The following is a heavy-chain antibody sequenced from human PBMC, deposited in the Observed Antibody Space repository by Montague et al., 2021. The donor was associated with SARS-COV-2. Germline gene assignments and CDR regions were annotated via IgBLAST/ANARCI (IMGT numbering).Heavy chain of an antibody. CDR3: ARDQTVLEWIWYGMDV. Sequence: SETLSLTCAVYGGSFSGYYWSWIRQPPGKGLEWIGEINHSGSTNXXPSLKSRVTISVDTSKNQFSLYLTSVTAADAAVYYCARDQTVLEWIWYGMDVWGPGTTVTVSS. D-gene: IGHD3-3*01. CDR2: INHSGST. CDR1: GGSFSGYY. J-gene: IGHJ6*02. V-gene: IGHV4-34*01.